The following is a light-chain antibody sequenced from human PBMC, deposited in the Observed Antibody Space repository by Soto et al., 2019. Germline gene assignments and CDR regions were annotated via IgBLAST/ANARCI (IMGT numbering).Light chain of an antibody. CDR2: CAS. J-gene: IGKJ1*01. V-gene: IGKV3-20*01. CDR1: QSVSNNY. CDR3: KQYGSSGK. Sequence: EIVLTQSPGTLSLSPGERATISCMASQSVSNNYLAWYPQKPGQAPRLLIYCASNRATGIPDRFSGSGSGTDFTLTISRLEPEDFAVYYCKQYGSSGKFGQGTKVAIK.